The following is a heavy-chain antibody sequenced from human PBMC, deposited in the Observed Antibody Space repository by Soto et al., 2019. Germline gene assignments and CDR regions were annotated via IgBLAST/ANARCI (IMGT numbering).Heavy chain of an antibody. D-gene: IGHD3-22*01. J-gene: IGHJ4*02. CDR2: ISGSGGST. CDR3: SKRPTKTYYYDSSSDY. CDR1: GFTFSSYA. V-gene: IGHV3-23*01. Sequence: GGSLRLSCAASGFTFSSYAMSWVRQAPGKGLEWVSAISGSGGSTYYADSVKGRFTISRDNSKNTLYLQMNSLRAEDTDVYYCSKRPTKTYYYDSSSDYWGQGTLVTVSS.